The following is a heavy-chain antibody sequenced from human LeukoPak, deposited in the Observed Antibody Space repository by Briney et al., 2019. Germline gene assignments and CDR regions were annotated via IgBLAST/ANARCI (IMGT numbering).Heavy chain of an antibody. CDR1: GYTFTAYY. D-gene: IGHD6-6*01. J-gene: IGHJ4*02. Sequence: ASVTVSCKASGYTFTAYYMYWVRQAPGQGLEWMGWINPITGATNFAQKFQGRVTMTRDTSISTAYMELSSLTSDDAAVYYCARSYSSSAPHFDSWGQGTLVTVSS. CDR2: INPITGAT. V-gene: IGHV1-2*02. CDR3: ARSYSSSAPHFDS.